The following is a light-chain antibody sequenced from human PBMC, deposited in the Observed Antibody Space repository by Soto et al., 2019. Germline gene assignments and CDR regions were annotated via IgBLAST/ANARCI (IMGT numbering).Light chain of an antibody. CDR3: QQYSTYPWT. CDR1: QSIRSW. J-gene: IGKJ1*01. V-gene: IGKV1-5*01. CDR2: DAS. Sequence: DIQITQSPSTLSASVGDRVTITCRASQSIRSWLAWYQQKPGKAPKVLIFDASSLESGVPSRFSGSGSATEFTLTISSLQPDDFATYYCQQYSTYPWTLGQGTKVDIK.